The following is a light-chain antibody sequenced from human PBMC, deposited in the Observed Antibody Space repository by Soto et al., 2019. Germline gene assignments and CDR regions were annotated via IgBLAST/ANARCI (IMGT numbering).Light chain of an antibody. CDR2: QDT. Sequence: SYELTQPPSVSVSPGQTASITCSGHELGNKYICWYQQKPGQSPVLVIYQDTKRPSGIPERFSGSNSGNTATLTISGTQAMDEADYYCQAWEYSTAHYVFGTGTKLTVL. CDR3: QAWEYSTAHYV. CDR1: ELGNKY. V-gene: IGLV3-1*01. J-gene: IGLJ1*01.